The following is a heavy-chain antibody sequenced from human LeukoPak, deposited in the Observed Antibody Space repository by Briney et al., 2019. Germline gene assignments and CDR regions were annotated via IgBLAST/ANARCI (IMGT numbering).Heavy chain of an antibody. V-gene: IGHV1-69*13. CDR3: ARGPTECSSTSCYEKSGGYYYYYGMDV. CDR2: IIPIFGTA. D-gene: IGHD2-2*01. J-gene: IGHJ6*04. CDR1: GGTFSNYA. Sequence: SVKVSCKASGGTFSNYAISWVRQAPGQGLEWMGGIIPIFGTANYAQKFQGRVTITADESTSTAYMELSSLRSEDTAVYYCARGPTECSSTSCYEKSGGYYYYYGMDVWGKGTTVTVSS.